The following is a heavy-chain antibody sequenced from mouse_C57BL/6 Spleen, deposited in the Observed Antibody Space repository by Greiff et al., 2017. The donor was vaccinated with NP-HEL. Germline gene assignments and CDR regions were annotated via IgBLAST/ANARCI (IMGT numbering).Heavy chain of an antibody. V-gene: IGHV1-62-2*01. Sequence: VKLLESGAELVKPGASVKLSCKASGYTFTEYTIHWVKQRSGQGLEWIGWFYPGSGSIKYNEKFKDKATLTADKSSSTVYMELSRLTSEDSAVYFCARQITTVVATKSYFDYWGQGTTLTVSS. J-gene: IGHJ2*01. CDR2: FYPGSGSI. CDR1: GYTFTEYT. CDR3: ARQITTVVATKSYFDY. D-gene: IGHD1-1*01.